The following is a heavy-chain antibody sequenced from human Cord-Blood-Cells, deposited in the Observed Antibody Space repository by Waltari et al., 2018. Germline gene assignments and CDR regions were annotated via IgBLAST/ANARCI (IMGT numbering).Heavy chain of an antibody. CDR1: GGTFSSYA. CDR2: IIPIFGTA. Sequence: QVQLVQSGAEVKKPGSSVKVSCKASGGTFSSYAISWVRQAPGQGLGWRGGIIPIFGTANYAQKFQGSVTITADESTSTAYMALSGLRSEDTAVYYCAGSGGGVPYYYYYMDVWGKGTTVTVSS. V-gene: IGHV1-69*01. J-gene: IGHJ6*03. D-gene: IGHD1-26*01. CDR3: AGSGGGVPYYYYYMDV.